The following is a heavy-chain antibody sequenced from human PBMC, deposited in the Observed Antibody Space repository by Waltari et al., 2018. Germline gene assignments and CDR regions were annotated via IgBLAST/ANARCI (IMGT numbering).Heavy chain of an antibody. V-gene: IGHV4-4*07. CDR2: IYTSGST. CDR1: GGSISSYY. J-gene: IGHJ6*03. CDR3: ARDGSVSNYYYYMDV. Sequence: QVQLQESGPGLVKPSETLSLTCTVSGGSISSYYWNWIRPPAGKGLEWIGRIYTSGSTNYNPSLKSRVTMSVDTSKNQFSLKLSSVTAADTAVYYCARDGSVSNYYYYMDVWGKGTTVTVSS.